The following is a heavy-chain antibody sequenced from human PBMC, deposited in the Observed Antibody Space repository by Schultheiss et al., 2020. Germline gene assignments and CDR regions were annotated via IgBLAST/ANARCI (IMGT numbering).Heavy chain of an antibody. J-gene: IGHJ6*04. D-gene: IGHD4-17*01. Sequence: ASVKVSCQASRYTFTKYFTQWVRQGPGQGLEWMGRINPNSGGTNYAQKLQGRVTMTRDTSTSTVYMELSSLRSEDTAVYYCARVTAVTTWYYYYGMDVWGKGTTVTVSS. V-gene: IGHV1-2*06. CDR1: RYTFTKYF. CDR2: INPNSGGT. CDR3: ARVTAVTTWYYYYGMDV.